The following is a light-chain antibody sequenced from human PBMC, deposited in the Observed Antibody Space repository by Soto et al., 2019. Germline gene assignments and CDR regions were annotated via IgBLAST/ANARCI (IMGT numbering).Light chain of an antibody. CDR2: GAS. V-gene: IGKV1D-12*01. CDR3: QQAKTFPWT. Sequence: ASAGDRGAITCRASQGISTSLVWYQHKNGKAPELLIFGASNLQTGVPSRFSGSGYGTDFNLSITSLQPDDSATYYCQQAKTFPWTFGQGTKVDIK. CDR1: QGISTS. J-gene: IGKJ1*01.